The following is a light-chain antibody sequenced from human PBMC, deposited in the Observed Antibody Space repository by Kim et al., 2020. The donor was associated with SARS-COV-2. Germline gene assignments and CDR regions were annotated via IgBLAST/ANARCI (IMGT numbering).Light chain of an antibody. V-gene: IGKV3-20*01. CDR3: LQYDSWVWT. CDR2: GAS. J-gene: IGKJ1*01. Sequence: PGERATLSCRASQSVSSTYLAWYQQKPGQAPRLLIYGASSRATGIPDRFSGSGSGTEFTLTISSLQSEDFAVYYCLQYDSWVWTSGLGTKVDIK. CDR1: QSVSSTY.